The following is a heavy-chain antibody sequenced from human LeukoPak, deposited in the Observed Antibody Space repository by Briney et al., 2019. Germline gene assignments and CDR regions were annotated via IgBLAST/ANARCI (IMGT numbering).Heavy chain of an antibody. D-gene: IGHD3-10*01. J-gene: IGHJ4*02. CDR2: IIDTGST. CDR1: GGSFSGYY. Sequence: SETLSLTCAVYGGSFSGYYWTWIRQPPGKGLEWIGEIIDTGSTKYNSSLKSRVTISVDTSKNQFSLSLDSVTAADTAVYYCARGLWFGDENPPYFDYWGQGTLVTVSS. CDR3: ARGLWFGDENPPYFDY. V-gene: IGHV4-34*01.